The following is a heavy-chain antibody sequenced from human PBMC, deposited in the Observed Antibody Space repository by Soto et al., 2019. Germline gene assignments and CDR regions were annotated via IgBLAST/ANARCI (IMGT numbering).Heavy chain of an antibody. J-gene: IGHJ6*03. V-gene: IGHV4-34*01. CDR3: ARAPKKYCSGTSCYAGYYYYYMDV. CDR2: INHSGST. CDR1: GGSFSGYY. Sequence: QVQLQQWGAGLLKPSETLSLTCAVYGGSFSGYYWSWIRQPPGKGLEWIGEINHSGSTNYNPSLKSRVTISVDTAKNQFSLKLSSVTAADTAVYYCARAPKKYCSGTSCYAGYYYYYMDVWGKGTTVTVSS. D-gene: IGHD2-2*01.